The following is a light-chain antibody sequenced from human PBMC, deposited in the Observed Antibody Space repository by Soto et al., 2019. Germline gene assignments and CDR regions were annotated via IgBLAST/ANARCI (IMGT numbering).Light chain of an antibody. CDR3: TSYPTTGNVI. Sequence: QSALTQPASVSGSPGQSITISCTGTSSDVGGYNYVSWYQQHPGKAPKLLIYDVNNRPSGVSNRFSGSKSGNTASLTISGLQAEDEADYYCTSYPTTGNVIFGGATKLTVL. J-gene: IGLJ2*01. V-gene: IGLV2-14*03. CDR1: SSDVGGYNY. CDR2: DVN.